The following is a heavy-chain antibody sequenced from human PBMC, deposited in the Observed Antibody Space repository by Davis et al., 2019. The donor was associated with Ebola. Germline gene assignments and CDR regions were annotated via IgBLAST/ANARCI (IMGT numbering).Heavy chain of an antibody. CDR1: GFTFSSYA. D-gene: IGHD2-8*01. CDR3: ARTGEDIVLMVYASYMDV. CDR2: ISGSGGST. V-gene: IGHV3-23*01. J-gene: IGHJ6*03. Sequence: GESLKISCAASGFTFSSYAMSWVRQAPGKGLEWVSAISGSGGSTYYADSVKGRFTISRDNAKNTLYLQMNSLRAEDTAVYYCARTGEDIVLMVYASYMDVWGKGTTVTVSS.